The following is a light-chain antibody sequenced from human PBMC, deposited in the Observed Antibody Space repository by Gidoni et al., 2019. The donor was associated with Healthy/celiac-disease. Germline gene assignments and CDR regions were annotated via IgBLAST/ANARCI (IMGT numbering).Light chain of an antibody. CDR2: AAS. Sequence: IQLNQSPSSLSASVGDRVTITCRASQGISSYLAWYQQKPGKAPKLLIYAASTLQSGVPSRFSGSGSGTDFTLTISSLQPEDFATYYCQQLNSYPSPLTFGGGTKVEIK. CDR3: QQLNSYPSPLT. J-gene: IGKJ4*01. CDR1: QGISSY. V-gene: IGKV1-9*01.